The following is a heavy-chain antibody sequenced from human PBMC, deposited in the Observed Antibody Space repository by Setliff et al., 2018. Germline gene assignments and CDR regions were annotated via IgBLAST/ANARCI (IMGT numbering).Heavy chain of an antibody. Sequence: ASVKVSCKASGYTFTRYYMHWVRQAPGQGLEWMGIISPSGGSTSYAQKFQGRVTMTTDTSTSTAYMELRSLRSDDTAVYYCARGYSYGPFGYWGQGTLVTVSS. V-gene: IGHV1-46*01. CDR2: ISPSGGST. CDR3: ARGYSYGPFGY. J-gene: IGHJ4*02. D-gene: IGHD5-18*01. CDR1: GYTFTRYY.